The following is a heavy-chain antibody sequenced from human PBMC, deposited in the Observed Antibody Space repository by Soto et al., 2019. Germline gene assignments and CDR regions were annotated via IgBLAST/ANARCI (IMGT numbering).Heavy chain of an antibody. CDR2: ISGSGGST. Sequence: EVQLLESGGGLVQPGGSLRLSCAASGFTFSNYAVTWVRQAPGKGLEWVSTISGSGGSTYYADSVKGRFTISRDNSKNTLYLQMTSLRAEDTAVYYCAKDQGRSWYEIDYWGQRTLVTVSS. CDR3: AKDQGRSWYEIDY. CDR1: GFTFSNYA. D-gene: IGHD6-13*01. V-gene: IGHV3-23*01. J-gene: IGHJ4*02.